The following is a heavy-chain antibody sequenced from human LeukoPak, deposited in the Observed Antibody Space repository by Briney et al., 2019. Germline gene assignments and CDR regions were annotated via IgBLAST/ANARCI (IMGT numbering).Heavy chain of an antibody. Sequence: ASVKVSCKASGYTFTSYYMHWVRQAPGQGLEWMGIINPSGGSTSCAQKFQGRVTMTRDMSTSTVYMELSSLRSEDTAVYYCARGRVDNYYMDVWGKGTTVTVSS. CDR2: INPSGGST. D-gene: IGHD5-12*01. CDR1: GYTFTSYY. V-gene: IGHV1-46*01. J-gene: IGHJ6*03. CDR3: ARGRVDNYYMDV.